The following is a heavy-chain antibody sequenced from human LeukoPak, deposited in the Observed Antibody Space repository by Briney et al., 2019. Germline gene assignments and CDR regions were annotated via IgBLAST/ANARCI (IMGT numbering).Heavy chain of an antibody. CDR3: ARATDISSWYLAY. J-gene: IGHJ4*02. D-gene: IGHD6-13*01. CDR2: LSPNSGDT. V-gene: IGHV1-2*02. Sequence: ASVKVSCKASGYTFTGYYMHWVRQAPGQELEWMGWLSPNSGDTKFALKFQGRVTMTRDTSISTAYMELSSLRSDDTAVYYCARATDISSWYLAYWGQGTLVTVSS. CDR1: GYTFTGYY.